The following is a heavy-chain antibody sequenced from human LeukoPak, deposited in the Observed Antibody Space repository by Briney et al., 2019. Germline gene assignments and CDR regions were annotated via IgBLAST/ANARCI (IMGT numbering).Heavy chain of an antibody. CDR1: GYTFTSYG. D-gene: IGHD1-1*01. J-gene: IGHJ4*02. V-gene: IGHV1-18*01. Sequence: EASVKVSCKASGYTFTSYGINWVRQAPGQGLEWMGWISAYNGNTNYAQKLQGRVTMTTDISTRTIYMELRSLTSDDTAVYYCAVIPGYNWNDGLRDYWGQGTLVTVSS. CDR3: AVIPGYNWNDGLRDY. CDR2: ISAYNGNT.